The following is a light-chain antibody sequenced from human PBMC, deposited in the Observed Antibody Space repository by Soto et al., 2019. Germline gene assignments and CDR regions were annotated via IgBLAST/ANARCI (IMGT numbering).Light chain of an antibody. CDR1: SSDVGIYNY. CDR2: EVS. J-gene: IGLJ2*01. CDR3: SSYTSSSTLV. Sequence: QSALTQPASVSGSPGQSITIPCTGTSSDVGIYNYVSWYQQHPGKVPKLIIYEVSHRPSGISNRFSGSKSGNTASLTISGLQAEDEAYYYCSSYTSSSTLVFGGGTKLTVL. V-gene: IGLV2-14*01.